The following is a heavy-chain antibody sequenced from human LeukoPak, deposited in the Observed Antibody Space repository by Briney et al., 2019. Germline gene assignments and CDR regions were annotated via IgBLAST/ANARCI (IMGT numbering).Heavy chain of an antibody. CDR3: ARDGYNRYPFDY. Sequence: PGRPLRLSCAASGFTFSSYAMHWVRQAPGKGLEWVGVISYDGSNKYYADSVKGRFTISRDNSKNTLYLQMNSLRAEDTAVYYCARDGYNRYPFDYWGQGTLVTVSS. CDR2: ISYDGSNK. D-gene: IGHD5-24*01. V-gene: IGHV3-30*04. CDR1: GFTFSSYA. J-gene: IGHJ4*02.